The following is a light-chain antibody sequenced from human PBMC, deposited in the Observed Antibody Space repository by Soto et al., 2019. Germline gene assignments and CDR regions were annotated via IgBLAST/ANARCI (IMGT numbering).Light chain of an antibody. CDR2: DAS. V-gene: IGKV3-11*01. CDR1: QSISIY. Sequence: EIVLTQSPATLSLSPVERATLSCRAGQSISIYLAWYQQKPGQAPRLLIYDASNRATGIPARFSGSGSGTDFTLTISSLEPEDFAVYYCQQRSNWPPVTFGQGTRLEIK. CDR3: QQRSNWPPVT. J-gene: IGKJ5*01.